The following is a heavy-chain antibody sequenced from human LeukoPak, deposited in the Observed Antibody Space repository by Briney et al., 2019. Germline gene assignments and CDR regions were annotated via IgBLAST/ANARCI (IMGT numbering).Heavy chain of an antibody. CDR1: GYSISSGYY. CDR3: ARRGIAARRGTSYYYYYYMDV. Sequence: PSETLSLTCAVSGYSISSGYYWGWIRQPPGKGMEWIGSIYHSGSTYYNPSLKSRVTISVDTSKNQFSLKLSSVTAADTAVYYCARRGIAARRGTSYYYYYYMDVWGKGTKVTVSS. CDR2: IYHSGST. J-gene: IGHJ6*03. V-gene: IGHV4-38-2*01. D-gene: IGHD6-6*01.